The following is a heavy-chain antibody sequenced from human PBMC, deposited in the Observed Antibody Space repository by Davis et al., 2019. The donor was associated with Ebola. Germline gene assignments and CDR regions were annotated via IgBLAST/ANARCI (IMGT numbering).Heavy chain of an antibody. CDR3: ARGPPRYYDSSGYYPYY. V-gene: IGHV1-69*10. CDR1: GGTFSSYA. Sequence: SVKVSCKASGGTFSSYAISWVRQAPGQGLEWMGGLIPILGIANYAQKFQGRVTITADESTSTAYMELSSLRSEDTAVYYCARGPPRYYDSSGYYPYYWGQGTLVTVSS. CDR2: LIPILGIA. J-gene: IGHJ4*02. D-gene: IGHD3-22*01.